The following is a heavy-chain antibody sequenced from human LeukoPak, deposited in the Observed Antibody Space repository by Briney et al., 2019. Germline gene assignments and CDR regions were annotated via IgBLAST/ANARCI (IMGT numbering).Heavy chain of an antibody. CDR1: GDSASSVTDY. CDR3: AGERGEEYSSGWYKTNYFDN. V-gene: IGHV4-39*07. J-gene: IGHJ4*02. CDR2: ADYSGGT. Sequence: PSETLSLACTVAGDSASSVTDYWAWIRQPPGKGLEWIASADYSGGTYYNPSLESRVAISADMSKKQISLTLTSVTGADTAVYYCAGERGEEYSSGWYKTNYFDNWGQGIRVTVSS. D-gene: IGHD6-19*01.